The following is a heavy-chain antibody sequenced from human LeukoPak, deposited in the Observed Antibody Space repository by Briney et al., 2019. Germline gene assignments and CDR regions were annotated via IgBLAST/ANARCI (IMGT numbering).Heavy chain of an antibody. CDR2: INHSGST. D-gene: IGHD3-3*01. Sequence: PSETLSLTCAFYGGSFSGYYWSWIRQPPGKGLEWIGEINHSGSTNYNPSLKSRVTISVDTSKNQFSLKLSSVTAADTAVYYCARFGVTYYYYYYMDVWGKGTTVTVSS. CDR1: GGSFSGYY. V-gene: IGHV4-34*01. J-gene: IGHJ6*03. CDR3: ARFGVTYYYYYYMDV.